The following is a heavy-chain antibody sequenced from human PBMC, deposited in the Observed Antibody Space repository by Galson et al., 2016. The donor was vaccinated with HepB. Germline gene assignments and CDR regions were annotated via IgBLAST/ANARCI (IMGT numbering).Heavy chain of an antibody. CDR3: ARSRLLGDFWSGYFFDY. CDR2: INHSGTT. Sequence: SETLSLTCGVYGGSLSGYFWSWIRQSPGQGLEWIGDINHSGTTYYKPSLNSRVTISIDTANNQFSLKLSSVTAADTALYYCARSRLLGDFWSGYFFDYWGQGTLVTVSS. V-gene: IGHV4-34*01. CDR1: GGSLSGYF. J-gene: IGHJ4*02. D-gene: IGHD3-3*01.